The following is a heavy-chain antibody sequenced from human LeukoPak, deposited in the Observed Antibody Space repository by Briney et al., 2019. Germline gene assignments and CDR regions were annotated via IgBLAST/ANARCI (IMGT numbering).Heavy chain of an antibody. Sequence: PGGSLRLSCAASGFTFSTYWMHWVRQAPGKGLVWVSRINSDGSSTSYAGSVKGRFTISRDNAKNTLYLQMNSLRAEDTAVYYCAKDYHLHLGWYYGGNSYGMDVWGQGTTVTVSS. D-gene: IGHD4-23*01. V-gene: IGHV3-74*01. CDR2: INSDGSST. CDR3: AKDYHLHLGWYYGGNSYGMDV. J-gene: IGHJ6*02. CDR1: GFTFSTYW.